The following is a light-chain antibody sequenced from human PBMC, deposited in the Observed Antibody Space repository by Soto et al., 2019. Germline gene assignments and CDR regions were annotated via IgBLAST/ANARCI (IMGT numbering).Light chain of an antibody. CDR3: QKYGSSPLT. V-gene: IGKV3-20*01. J-gene: IGKJ4*01. Sequence: EIVLTQSPGTLSLSPGERATLSCRASQSVSSSYLAWYQQKRGPATRLLIYGSASWATGITDRFSGSGSGTDFTLTISRLEPEDFAVYYCQKYGSSPLTFGGGNKMEIK. CDR1: QSVSSSY. CDR2: GSA.